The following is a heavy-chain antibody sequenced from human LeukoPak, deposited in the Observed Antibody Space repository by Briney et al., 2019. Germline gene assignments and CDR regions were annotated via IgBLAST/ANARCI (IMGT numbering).Heavy chain of an antibody. CDR1: GFTFSSYS. V-gene: IGHV3-23*01. J-gene: IGHJ1*01. CDR3: AKVLDYGGNSGHLQH. Sequence: PGGSLRLSCAASGFTFSSYSMNWVRQAPGKGLEWVSSIGGSGGSTYYADSVKGRFTISRDNSKNTLYLQMSSLRAEDTAVYYCAKVLDYGGNSGHLQHWGQGTLVTVSS. D-gene: IGHD4-23*01. CDR2: IGGSGGST.